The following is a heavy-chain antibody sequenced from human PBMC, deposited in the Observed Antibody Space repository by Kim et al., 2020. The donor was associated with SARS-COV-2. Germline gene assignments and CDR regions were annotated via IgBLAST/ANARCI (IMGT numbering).Heavy chain of an antibody. Sequence: TANYAQKFQGRVTITAEESTRTAYMELSNLRSEDTSVYYCASYAAAGRDYWGQGTLVTVSS. V-gene: IGHV1-69*01. D-gene: IGHD6-13*01. J-gene: IGHJ4*02. CDR3: ASYAAAGRDY. CDR2: TA.